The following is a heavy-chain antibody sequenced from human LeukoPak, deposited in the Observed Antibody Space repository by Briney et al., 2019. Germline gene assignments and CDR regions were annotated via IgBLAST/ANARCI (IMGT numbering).Heavy chain of an antibody. D-gene: IGHD2-2*02. CDR1: GYTFTSYG. CDR3: ARDVEDIVVVPAAIGSFLGY. Sequence: GASVKLSCKASGYTFTSYGISWVRQAPGQGLEWMGWISAYNGNTNYAQKLQGRVTMTTDTSTSTAYMELRSLRSDDTAVYYCARDVEDIVVVPAAIGSFLGYWGQGTLVTVSS. V-gene: IGHV1-18*01. J-gene: IGHJ4*02. CDR2: ISAYNGNT.